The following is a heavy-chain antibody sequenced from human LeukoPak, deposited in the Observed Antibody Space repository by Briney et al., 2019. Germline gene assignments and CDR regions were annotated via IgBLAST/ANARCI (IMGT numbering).Heavy chain of an antibody. V-gene: IGHV3-23*01. CDR2: ISGSGGST. J-gene: IGHJ4*02. CDR3: ARDRDGYNSGFDY. D-gene: IGHD5-24*01. Sequence: GGSLRLSCAASGFTFSSYAMTWVRQAPGKGPEWVSAISGSGGSTYYADPVKGRFTISRDNSKNTLGLQMNSLRAEDTAVYYCARDRDGYNSGFDYWGQGTLVTVSS. CDR1: GFTFSSYA.